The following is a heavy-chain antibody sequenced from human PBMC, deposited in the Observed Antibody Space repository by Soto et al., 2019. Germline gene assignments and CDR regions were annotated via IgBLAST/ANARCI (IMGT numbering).Heavy chain of an antibody. J-gene: IGHJ5*02. D-gene: IGHD2-2*01. Sequence: QVQLVQSGAEVKKPGASVKVSCKTSGYTFTSYSISWVRQAPGQGLEWMGWINVYNGNTKYAQNLQGRVTMTTETSTSTDYMELRSLRSDDTAVYYCARDLAVGWFDPWGQGTLVTVSS. CDR2: INVYNGNT. V-gene: IGHV1-18*01. CDR1: GYTFTSYS. CDR3: ARDLAVGWFDP.